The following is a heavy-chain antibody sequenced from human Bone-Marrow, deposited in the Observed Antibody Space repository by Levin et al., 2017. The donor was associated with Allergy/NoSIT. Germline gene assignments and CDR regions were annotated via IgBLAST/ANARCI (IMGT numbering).Heavy chain of an antibody. Sequence: GSLRLSCAASGFTFSSYAMHWVRQAPGKGLEWVAVISYDGSNKYYADSVKGRFTISRDNSKNTLYLQMNSLRAEDTAVYYCARGTELRFLEWLLYLWGQGTLVTVSS. V-gene: IGHV3-30-3*01. D-gene: IGHD3-3*01. CDR2: ISYDGSNK. CDR3: ARGTELRFLEWLLYL. J-gene: IGHJ4*02. CDR1: GFTFSSYA.